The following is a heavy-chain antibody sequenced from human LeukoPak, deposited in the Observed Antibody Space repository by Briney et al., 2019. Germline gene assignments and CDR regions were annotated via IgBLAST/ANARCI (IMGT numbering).Heavy chain of an antibody. CDR2: INPNSGGT. J-gene: IGHJ4*02. Sequence: GASVKVSCKASGYTFTGHYMHWVRQAPGQGLEWMGWINPNSGGTNYAQKFQGRVTMTRDTSISTAYMELSRLRSDDSAVYYCASLNLPDSGGYYDDSGQGTLVTVSS. D-gene: IGHD2-15*01. V-gene: IGHV1-2*02. CDR3: ASLNLPDSGGYYDD. CDR1: GYTFTGHY.